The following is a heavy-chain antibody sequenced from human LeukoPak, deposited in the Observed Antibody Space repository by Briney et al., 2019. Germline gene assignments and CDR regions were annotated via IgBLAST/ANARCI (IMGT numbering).Heavy chain of an antibody. D-gene: IGHD2-21*02. Sequence: SVKVSDNPSGRTFSSYAISWLLQSPGQGLEWMGRIIPILGIANYAQKFHGRGTITAEKSTSTAYMELSSLRSEDKDVYYCAVLNSLEYCGGDCYSLGYYSYYSGMDVWGQGTTVTVSS. J-gene: IGHJ6*02. CDR3: AVLNSLEYCGGDCYSLGYYSYYSGMDV. CDR2: IIPILGIA. CDR1: GRTFSSYA. V-gene: IGHV1-69*04.